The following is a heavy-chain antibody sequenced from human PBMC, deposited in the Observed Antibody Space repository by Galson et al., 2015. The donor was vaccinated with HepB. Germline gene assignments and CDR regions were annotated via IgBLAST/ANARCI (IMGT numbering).Heavy chain of an antibody. V-gene: IGHV4-39*01. CDR3: ARWAGGFDY. J-gene: IGHJ4*02. CDR1: GGSISSSSYY. D-gene: IGHD1-26*01. Sequence: SETLSLTCTVSGGSISSSSYYWGWIRQPPGKGLEWIGSIYYSGSTYYNPSLKSRVTISVDTSKNQFSLKLSSVTAADTAVYYCARWAGGFDYWGQGTLVTVSS. CDR2: IYYSGST.